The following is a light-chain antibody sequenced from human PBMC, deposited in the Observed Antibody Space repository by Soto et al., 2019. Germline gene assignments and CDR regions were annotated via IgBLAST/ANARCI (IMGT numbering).Light chain of an antibody. CDR2: AAS. CDR1: QDISSG. Sequence: DIQMTQSPSSVSASVGDRVTITCRASQDISSGLAWYQHKPGKAPKLLIYAASSLLSGVPSRFSGSESGTDFTLTISSLQPEDFATYFCQRGNRFPITFGQGTRLEIK. J-gene: IGKJ5*01. CDR3: QRGNRFPIT. V-gene: IGKV1D-12*01.